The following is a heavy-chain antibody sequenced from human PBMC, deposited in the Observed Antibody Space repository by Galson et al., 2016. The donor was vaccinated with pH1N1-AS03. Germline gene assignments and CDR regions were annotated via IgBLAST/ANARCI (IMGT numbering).Heavy chain of an antibody. V-gene: IGHV4-59*12. CDR1: GGSISSYY. J-gene: IGHJ2*01. Sequence: ETLSLTCTVSGGSISSYYWSWIRQPPGKGLEWIGYISNSGSTNYNPSLKSRVTISVDTSKNQFSLNLTSVTAADTAVYYCAKLRRGPRYLDLWGRGTMVTVSS. CDR2: ISNSGST. CDR3: AKLRRGPRYLDL. D-gene: IGHD4-17*01.